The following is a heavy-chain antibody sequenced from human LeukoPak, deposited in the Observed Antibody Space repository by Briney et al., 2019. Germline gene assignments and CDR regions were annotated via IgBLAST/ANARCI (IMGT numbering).Heavy chain of an antibody. D-gene: IGHD6-6*01. V-gene: IGHV4-61*02. Sequence: PSETLSLTCTVSGGSISSGGYYWSWIRQPAGKGLEWIGRIYTSGSTNYNPSLKSRVTMSVDTSKNQFSLKLSSVTAADTAVYYCARVDFGSSWAFDIWGQGTMVTVSS. CDR3: ARVDFGSSWAFDI. CDR1: GGSISSGGYY. CDR2: IYTSGST. J-gene: IGHJ3*02.